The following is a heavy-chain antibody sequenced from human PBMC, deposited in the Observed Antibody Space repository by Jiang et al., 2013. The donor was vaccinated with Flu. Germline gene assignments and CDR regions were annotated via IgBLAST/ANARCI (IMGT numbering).Heavy chain of an antibody. CDR2: IYWDDEK. CDR3: AHRRGGYFDY. Sequence: KPTQTLTLTCTFSGFSLRTREEAVGWIRQPPGKALEWLALIYWDDEKHSSPSLKSRLTITKDTSKNQVVLTMTNMDPVDTATYSCAHRRGGYFDYWGQGTLVTVSS. J-gene: IGHJ4*02. CDR1: GFSLRTREEA. V-gene: IGHV2-5*02.